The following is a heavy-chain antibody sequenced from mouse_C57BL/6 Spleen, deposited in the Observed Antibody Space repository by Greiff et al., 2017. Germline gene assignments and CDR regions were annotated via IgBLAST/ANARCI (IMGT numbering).Heavy chain of an antibody. Sequence: QVHVKQPGAELVKPGASVKMSCKASGYTFTSYWLTWVKQRPGQGLEWIGDIYPGSGSTNYNEKFKSKATLTVDTSSSTAYMQLSSLTSEDSAVYYCALIYDGYSMFAYWGQGTLVTVSA. CDR3: ALIYDGYSMFAY. V-gene: IGHV1-55*01. J-gene: IGHJ3*01. D-gene: IGHD2-3*01. CDR2: IYPGSGST. CDR1: GYTFTSYW.